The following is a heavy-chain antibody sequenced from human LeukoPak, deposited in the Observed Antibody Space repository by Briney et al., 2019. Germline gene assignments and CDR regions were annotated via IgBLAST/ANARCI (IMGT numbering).Heavy chain of an antibody. CDR2: IYPGDSDT. Sequence: GESLKISCKGSGYSFTSYWIGWVRQMPGKGLEWMGIIYPGDSDTRYSPSFQGQVTISADKSISTAYLQWSSLKASDTAMYYCARRREGYYDSSGYYNWFDPWGQGTLVTVSS. V-gene: IGHV5-51*01. D-gene: IGHD3-22*01. CDR1: GYSFTSYW. CDR3: ARRREGYYDSSGYYNWFDP. J-gene: IGHJ5*02.